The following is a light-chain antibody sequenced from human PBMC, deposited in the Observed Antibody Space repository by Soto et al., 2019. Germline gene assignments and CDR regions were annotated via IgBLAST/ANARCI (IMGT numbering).Light chain of an antibody. CDR1: SSDVAGYNY. V-gene: IGLV2-8*01. CDR2: EVI. Sequence: QSALTQPPSASGSPGQSVTISCTGTSSDVAGYNYVSWYQQHPGKAPKLMIYEVIKRPSGVPDRFSGSKSGNTASLTVSGLQAEDEADYYCSSYAGSNNHVVFGGGTKLTVL. CDR3: SSYAGSNNHVV. J-gene: IGLJ2*01.